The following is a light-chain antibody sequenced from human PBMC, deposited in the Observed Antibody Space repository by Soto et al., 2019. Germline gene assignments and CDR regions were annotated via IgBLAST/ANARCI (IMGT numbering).Light chain of an antibody. CDR2: DND. Sequence: QTVVTQPPSVSAAPGQKVTISCSGSSSNIGNNYVFWYQQLPGTAPKLLIYDNDKRPSGIPDRFSGSKSGTSATLGITGLQTGDEADYYCATWDRSLSVGVFGGGTKVTVI. J-gene: IGLJ2*01. CDR3: ATWDRSLSVGV. V-gene: IGLV1-51*01. CDR1: SSNIGNNY.